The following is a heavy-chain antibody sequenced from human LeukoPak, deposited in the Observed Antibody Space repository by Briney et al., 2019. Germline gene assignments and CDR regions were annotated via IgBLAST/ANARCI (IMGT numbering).Heavy chain of an antibody. D-gene: IGHD2-21*01. CDR3: ASSRVFAGIRFDY. CDR2: IYSGGST. Sequence: PGGSLRLSCAASGFTVSSNYMSWVRQAPGKGLEWVSVIYSGGSTYYADSVKGRFTISRDNSKNTLYLQMNSLRAEDTAAYYCASSRVFAGIRFDYWGQGTLVTVSS. J-gene: IGHJ4*02. V-gene: IGHV3-66*01. CDR1: GFTVSSNY.